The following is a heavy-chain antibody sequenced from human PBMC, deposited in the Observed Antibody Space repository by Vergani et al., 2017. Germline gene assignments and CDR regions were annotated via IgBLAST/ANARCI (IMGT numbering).Heavy chain of an antibody. CDR3: ARALGWFGESLLYHNWFDP. D-gene: IGHD3-10*01. V-gene: IGHV1-69*01. J-gene: IGHJ5*02. CDR1: GGTFSSYA. Sequence: QVQLVQSGAEVKKPGSSVKVSCKASGGTFSSYAISWVRRAPGQGLEWMGGIIPIFGTANYAQKFQGRVTITADESTSTAYMELSSLRSEDTAVYYCARALGWFGESLLYHNWFDPWGQGTLVTVSS. CDR2: IIPIFGTA.